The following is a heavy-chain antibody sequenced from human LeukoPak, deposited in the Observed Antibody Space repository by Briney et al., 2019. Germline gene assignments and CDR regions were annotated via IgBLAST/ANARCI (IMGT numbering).Heavy chain of an antibody. D-gene: IGHD1-14*01. Sequence: ASVKVSCKASGYTFSRNGISWVRQAPGQGLEWMGWISTDNGNTNYAQRLQGRVTMTTDKSTSTAYMELRSLRSDDTAVYYCARNAEGPDAFDVWGQGTMVTVSS. CDR1: GYTFSRNG. V-gene: IGHV1-18*01. CDR2: ISTDNGNT. J-gene: IGHJ3*01. CDR3: ARNAEGPDAFDV.